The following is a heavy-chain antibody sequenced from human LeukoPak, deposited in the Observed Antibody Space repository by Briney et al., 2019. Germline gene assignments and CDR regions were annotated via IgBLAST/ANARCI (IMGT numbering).Heavy chain of an antibody. Sequence: SETLSLTCTVSGGSIGTYHWRWVRQPPGKGLEWIGYIFDSGSPNYRPALRSRVTISLDTCKNQLSLRLKTATAADTAIYYCARHDENGYYFFDIWGQGTLVTVSS. CDR2: IFDSGSP. V-gene: IGHV4-59*08. CDR1: GGSIGTYH. D-gene: IGHD5-24*01. J-gene: IGHJ4*02. CDR3: ARHDENGYYFFDI.